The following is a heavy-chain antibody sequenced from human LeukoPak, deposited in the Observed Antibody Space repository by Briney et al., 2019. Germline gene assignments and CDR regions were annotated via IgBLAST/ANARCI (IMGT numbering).Heavy chain of an antibody. Sequence: SETLSLACNVSGGAVTGSTYYWAWIRQPPGKGLEWIGSMYYSGNTFYTPSLKSRVTISVDTSKNHFSLKLTSVTAADTATYYCARHYYDNTGYYYLDYWGQGTLVTVSS. V-gene: IGHV4-39*02. CDR3: ARHYYDNTGYYYLDY. J-gene: IGHJ4*02. D-gene: IGHD3-22*01. CDR2: MYYSGNT. CDR1: GGAVTGSTYY.